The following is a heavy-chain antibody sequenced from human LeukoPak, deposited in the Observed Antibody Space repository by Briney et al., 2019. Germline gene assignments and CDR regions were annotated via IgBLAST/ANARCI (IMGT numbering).Heavy chain of an antibody. J-gene: IGHJ3*02. CDR3: AREFRWIAAAGYAFDI. CDR2: ISAYNGNT. CDR1: GYTFSSYG. D-gene: IGHD6-13*01. Sequence: GASVKVSCKASGYTFSSYGISWVRQAPGQGLEWMGWISAYNGNTNYAQKLQGRVTMTTDTSTSTVYMELSSLRSEDTAVYYCAREFRWIAAAGYAFDIWGQGTMVTVSS. V-gene: IGHV1-18*01.